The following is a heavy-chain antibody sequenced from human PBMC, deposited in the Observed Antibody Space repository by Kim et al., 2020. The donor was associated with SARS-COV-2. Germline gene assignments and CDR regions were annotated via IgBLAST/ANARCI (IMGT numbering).Heavy chain of an antibody. V-gene: IGHV3-33*06. D-gene: IGHD3-3*01. CDR1: GFTFSSYG. J-gene: IGHJ3*02. CDR3: AKEYYDFWSGSNRMAFDI. CDR2: IWYDGSNK. Sequence: GGSLRLSCAASGFTFSSYGMHWVRQAPGKGLEWVAVIWYDGSNKYYADSVKGRFTISRDNSKNTLYLQMNSLRAEDTAVYYCAKEYYDFWSGSNRMAFDIWVQGTMVTVSS.